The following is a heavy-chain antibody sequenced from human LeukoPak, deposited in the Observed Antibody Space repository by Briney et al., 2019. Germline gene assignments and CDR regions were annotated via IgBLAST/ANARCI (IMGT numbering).Heavy chain of an antibody. D-gene: IGHD6-19*01. J-gene: IGHJ4*02. Sequence: GGSLRLSCAASGFTFSSYWMHRVRQAPGKGLAWVSRVNSDGSSTTYADSVKGRFTISRDNAKNTLYLQMNSLRAEDTAVYYCARGSTQYSSGWCGLDYWGQGTLVTVSS. CDR1: GFTFSSYW. CDR2: VNSDGSST. V-gene: IGHV3-74*01. CDR3: ARGSTQYSSGWCGLDY.